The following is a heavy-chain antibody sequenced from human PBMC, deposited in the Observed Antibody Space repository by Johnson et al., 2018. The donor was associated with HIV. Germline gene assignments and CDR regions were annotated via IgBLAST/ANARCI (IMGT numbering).Heavy chain of an antibody. CDR3: ARDHSRDEAFDI. CDR1: GFTFSSYG. D-gene: IGHD5-24*01. CDR2: IRYDGSNK. V-gene: IGHV3-30*02. J-gene: IGHJ3*02. Sequence: QMQLVESGGGVVQPGGSLRLSCAASGFTFSSYGMHWVRQAPGKGLEWVAFIRYDGSNKYYADSVKGRFTISRDNSKNTLYLQMNSLRAEDTDVYYCARDHSRDEAFDIWGQGTMVTVSS.